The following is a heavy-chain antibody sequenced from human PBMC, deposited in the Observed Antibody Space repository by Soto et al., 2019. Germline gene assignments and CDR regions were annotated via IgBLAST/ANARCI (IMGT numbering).Heavy chain of an antibody. V-gene: IGHV4-59*08. CDR1: GGSVSSYY. CDR3: ARQLVPPTGSFINAFDI. D-gene: IGHD1-1*01. CDR2: IHYSGST. Sequence: SETLSLTCTSSGGSVSSYYWSWIRQPPGKGLEWIGYIHYSGSTNCNSSLKSRVTMSIDTSKNQLSLKLSSVTAADTAVYYCARQLVPPTGSFINAFDIWGQGAVVTVS. J-gene: IGHJ3*02.